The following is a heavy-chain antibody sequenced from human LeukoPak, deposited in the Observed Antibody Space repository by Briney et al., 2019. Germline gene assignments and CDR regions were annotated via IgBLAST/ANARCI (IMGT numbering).Heavy chain of an antibody. J-gene: IGHJ6*04. D-gene: IGHD2-2*01. V-gene: IGHV3-74*01. CDR2: IDGGGSGP. CDR1: GFTFSRYW. Sequence: GGSLRLSCAASGFTFSRYWMHWVRQAPGKGLVWVSRIDGGGSGPTYADSVKGRFTISRDNGKNTLYLQMNSLRAEDTAVYYCATRADIAVVPAALMDVWGKGTTVTVSS. CDR3: ATRADIAVVPAALMDV.